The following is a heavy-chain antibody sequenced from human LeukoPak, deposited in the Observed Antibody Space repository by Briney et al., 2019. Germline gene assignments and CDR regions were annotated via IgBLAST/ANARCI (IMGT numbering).Heavy chain of an antibody. CDR1: SGSVSTSSYY. V-gene: IGHV4-39*01. CDR2: VYYSGST. Sequence: SETLSLTCTVSSGSVSTSSYYWGWIRQPPGKGLEWIGSVYYSGSTYYNPSLKSRVTISVDTSKNQFSLKLSSVTAADTAVYYCAIGSIPENWFDPWGQGTLVTVSS. J-gene: IGHJ5*02. CDR3: AIGSIPENWFDP.